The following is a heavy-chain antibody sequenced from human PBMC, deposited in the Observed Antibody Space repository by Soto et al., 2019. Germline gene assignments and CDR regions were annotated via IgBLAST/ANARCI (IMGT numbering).Heavy chain of an antibody. V-gene: IGHV3-23*01. J-gene: IGHJ4*02. Sequence: PGGSLRLSCAASGFTFSSSAMNWFRQAPGKGLEWVSGISGSSHATYYADSVKGRFTISRDNSKNTLYLQMNSLTAEDTAVYYCAKGHDSSWYKLFDYWGQGTLVTVSS. CDR3: AKGHDSSWYKLFDY. D-gene: IGHD6-13*01. CDR2: ISGSSHAT. CDR1: GFTFSSSA.